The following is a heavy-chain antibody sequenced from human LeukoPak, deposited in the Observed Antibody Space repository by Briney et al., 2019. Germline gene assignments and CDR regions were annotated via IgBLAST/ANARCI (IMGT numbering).Heavy chain of an antibody. J-gene: IGHJ4*02. D-gene: IGHD4/OR15-4a*01. Sequence: PGGPLRLSCAASGFTFSSYAMHWLRQAPGKGLEYVLAISSNGGSTYYANSVKGRFTISIDNSKNTLYLQMNSLRAEDTAVYYCARRAGAYSHPYDYWGQGILVTVS. CDR1: GFTFSSYA. CDR3: ARRAGAYSHPYDY. CDR2: ISSNGGST. V-gene: IGHV3-64*01.